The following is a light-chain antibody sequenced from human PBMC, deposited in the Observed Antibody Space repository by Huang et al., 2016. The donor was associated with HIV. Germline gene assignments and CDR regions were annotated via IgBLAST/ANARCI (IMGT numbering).Light chain of an antibody. CDR2: DAS. Sequence: QLTQSPSSLSASVGDRVTITCRASQGISNTLAWDQQRPGKAPKLLIYDASSLQTGAPSRFSGSGSGTDFTLTSSSLQPEDCATYYCQQFNHYPLTFGGGTKVEIE. CDR1: QGISNT. CDR3: QQFNHYPLT. V-gene: IGKV1D-13*01. J-gene: IGKJ4*01.